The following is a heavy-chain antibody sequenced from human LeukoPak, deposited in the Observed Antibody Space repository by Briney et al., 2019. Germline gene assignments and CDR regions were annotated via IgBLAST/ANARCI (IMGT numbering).Heavy chain of an antibody. Sequence: ASVTVSCRASGYTFTSYYMHWVRQAPGQGLEGMGIINHSGGSKSYAQKFQGRVTMTSATSTSTVYMELSSLRSEDTAVYYCARDHQVTAIRYYYGMDVWGKGTTVTVSS. V-gene: IGHV1-46*01. CDR2: INHSGGSK. CDR3: ARDHQVTAIRYYYGMDV. J-gene: IGHJ6*04. CDR1: GYTFTSYY. D-gene: IGHD2-21*02.